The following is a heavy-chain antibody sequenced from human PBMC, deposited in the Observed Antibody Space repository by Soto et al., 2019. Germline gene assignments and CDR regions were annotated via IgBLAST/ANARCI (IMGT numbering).Heavy chain of an antibody. CDR2: INAANGDT. Sequence: QVQLVQSGTEVKKPGASLKVSCKASGYTFTSYGIHWVRQAPGQRLEWMGWINAANGDTKYSPKFQGRVTITRDTSASTAYMELSSLRSEDTAVYYCVRRHVSATGIDWFDPWGEGTLVTVSS. CDR1: GYTFTSYG. V-gene: IGHV1-3*01. J-gene: IGHJ5*02. D-gene: IGHD6-13*01. CDR3: VRRHVSATGIDWFDP.